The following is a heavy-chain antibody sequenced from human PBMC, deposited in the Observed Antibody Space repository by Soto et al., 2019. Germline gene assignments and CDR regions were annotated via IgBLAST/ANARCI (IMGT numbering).Heavy chain of an antibody. CDR3: ARDFWGLSHFDY. J-gene: IGHJ4*02. CDR1: GFTFDTYA. Sequence: VQLLESGGNLVQPGGSLRLSCVASGFTFDTYAMSCVRQAPGKGLEWVSGFSASGGRTYYADSVKGRFTISRDNSKDTLFLQMNRLTTEDKSVYYCARDFWGLSHFDYWGQGALVTVYS. D-gene: IGHD3-16*01. V-gene: IGHV3-23*01. CDR2: FSASGGRT.